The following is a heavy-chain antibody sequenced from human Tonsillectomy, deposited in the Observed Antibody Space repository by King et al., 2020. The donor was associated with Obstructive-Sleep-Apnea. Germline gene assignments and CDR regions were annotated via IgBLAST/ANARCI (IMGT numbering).Heavy chain of an antibody. D-gene: IGHD6-13*01. CDR1: GFTFSTYA. V-gene: IGHV3-30-3*01. CDR3: ARTAVDPYSSSGYYYYYGMDV. Sequence: VQLVESGGGVVQPGRSLRLSCAASGFTFSTYAMHWVRQVPGKGLEWVAVISYDGSHKYYADSLKSRFTISRDNSKNTLYLQMNSLRPEDTAVYYCARTAVDPYSSSGYYYYYGMDVWGQGTTVTVSS. J-gene: IGHJ6*02. CDR2: ISYDGSHK.